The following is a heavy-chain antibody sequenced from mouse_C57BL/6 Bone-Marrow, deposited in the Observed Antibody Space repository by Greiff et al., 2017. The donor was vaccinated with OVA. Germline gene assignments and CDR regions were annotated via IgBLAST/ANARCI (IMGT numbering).Heavy chain of an antibody. CDR2: IYPRSGNN. D-gene: IGHD1-1*01. J-gene: IGHJ2*01. CDR1: GYTFTSYG. V-gene: IGHV1-81*01. Sequence: QVQLQQSGAELARPGASVKLSCKASGYTFTSYGISWVKQRTGQGLEWIGEIYPRSGNNYYNEKFKGKATLTADKSSSTAYMELRSLTSEDSAVYFCASYYGSSYVDYWGQGTTLTVSS. CDR3: ASYYGSSYVDY.